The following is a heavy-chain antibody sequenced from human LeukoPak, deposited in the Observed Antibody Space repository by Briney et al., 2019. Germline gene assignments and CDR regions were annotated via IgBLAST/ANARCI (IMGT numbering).Heavy chain of an antibody. CDR1: GFTFSSYG. D-gene: IGHD1-26*01. J-gene: IGHJ4*02. V-gene: IGHV3-30*03. CDR3: ARGLRWGEELLSPFDY. CDR2: ISYDGSNK. Sequence: GRSLRLSCAASGFTFSSYGMHWVRQAPGKGLEWVAVISYDGSNKYYADSVKGRFTISRDNSKNTLYLQMNSLRAEDTAVYYCARGLRWGEELLSPFDYWGQGTLVTVSS.